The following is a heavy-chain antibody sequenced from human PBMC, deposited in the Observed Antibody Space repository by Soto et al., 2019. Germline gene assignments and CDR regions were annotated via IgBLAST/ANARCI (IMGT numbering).Heavy chain of an antibody. J-gene: IGHJ3*02. Sequence: QVQLQQWGAGLLKPSETLSLTCAVYGGFVTSGRYYWSWIRQPPGKGLEWNGEISHSGGTHFNPSLKRRVTISVDTSKNQFTLKMSSVTAADTALYYCARVERGTATSVVDAFDILGPGTMVTVSS. CDR3: ARVERGTATSVVDAFDI. CDR2: ISHSGGT. V-gene: IGHV4-34*01. CDR1: GGFVTSGRYY. D-gene: IGHD2-21*02.